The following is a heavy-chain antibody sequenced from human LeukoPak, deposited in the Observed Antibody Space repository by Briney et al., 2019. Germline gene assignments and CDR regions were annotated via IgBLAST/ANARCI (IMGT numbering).Heavy chain of an antibody. J-gene: IGHJ6*03. CDR3: ARLPDYYYYMDV. V-gene: IGHV4-39*01. CDR2: IYYSGST. Sequence: SETLSLTCTVSGGSISSSSYYWGWIRQPPGKELEWIGSIYYSGSTYYNPSLKSRVTISVDTSKNQFSLKLSSVTAADTAVYYCARLPDYYYYMDVWGKGTTVTISS. CDR1: GGSISSSSYY.